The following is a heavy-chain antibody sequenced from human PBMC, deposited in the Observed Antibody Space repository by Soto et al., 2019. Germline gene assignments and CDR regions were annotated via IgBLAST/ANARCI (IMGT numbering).Heavy chain of an antibody. CDR1: GGTFGSYA. CDR2: IIPIPGTA. D-gene: IGHD3-10*01. V-gene: IGHV1-69*13. Sequence: GASVKVSCKASGGTFGSYAISWVRQAPGQGLEWMGGIIPIPGTANYAQKFQGRVTIAADESTSTAYMELSSLRSEDTAVYYCARGRRVTGHMVRRAHDYYYYYMDVWGKGTTVTVSS. J-gene: IGHJ6*03. CDR3: ARGRRVTGHMVRRAHDYYYYYMDV.